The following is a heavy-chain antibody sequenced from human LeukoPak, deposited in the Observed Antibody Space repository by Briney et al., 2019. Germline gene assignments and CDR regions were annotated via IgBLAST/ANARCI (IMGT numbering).Heavy chain of an antibody. J-gene: IGHJ6*02. V-gene: IGHV1-69*04. D-gene: IGHD6-13*01. CDR2: IIPILGIA. CDR3: ASPDHDSSSWYSYGMDV. CDR1: GGTFSSYA. Sequence: AASVKVSCKASGGTFSSYAISWVRQAPGQGLEWMGRIIPILGIANYAQKFQGRVTITADKSTSTAYMELSSLRSEDTAVYYCASPDHDSSSWYSYGMDVWGQGTTVTVSS.